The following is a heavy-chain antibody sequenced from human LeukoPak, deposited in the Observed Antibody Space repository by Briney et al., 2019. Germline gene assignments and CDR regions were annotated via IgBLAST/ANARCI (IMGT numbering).Heavy chain of an antibody. Sequence: SETLSLTCTVSGGSISSNSYYWGWIRQPPGKGLEWIGSICYSGSTYYNPSLKSRVTISVDTSKNQFSLKLSSVTAADTAVYYCAGDSPYGIDYWGQGTLVTVSS. V-gene: IGHV4-39*07. CDR2: ICYSGST. J-gene: IGHJ4*02. CDR3: AGDSPYGIDY. CDR1: GGSISSNSYY. D-gene: IGHD3-10*01.